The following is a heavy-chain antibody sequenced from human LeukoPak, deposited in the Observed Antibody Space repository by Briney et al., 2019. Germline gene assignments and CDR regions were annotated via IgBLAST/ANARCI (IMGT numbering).Heavy chain of an antibody. Sequence: GGSLRLSCAASGFTFSSYSMNWVRQAPGKGLEWVSAISGSGGSTYYADSVKGRLTISRDNSKNTLYLQMNSLRAEDTAVYYCAKDPHSATNCGGDCYALDAFDIWGQGTMVTVSS. V-gene: IGHV3-23*01. CDR1: GFTFSSYS. CDR2: ISGSGGST. J-gene: IGHJ3*02. D-gene: IGHD2-21*01. CDR3: AKDPHSATNCGGDCYALDAFDI.